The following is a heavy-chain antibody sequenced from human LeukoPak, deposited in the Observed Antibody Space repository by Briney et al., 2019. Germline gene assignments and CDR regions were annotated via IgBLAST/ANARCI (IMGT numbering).Heavy chain of an antibody. V-gene: IGHV4-59*01. J-gene: IGHJ4*02. D-gene: IGHD6-19*01. CDR1: GGSISSYY. CDR3: ARDSEAVAGHFDY. CDR2: IYYSGST. Sequence: SETLSLTCTVSGGSISSYYWSWIRQPPGKGLEWIGYIYYSGSTNYNPSLKSRVIISVDTSKNQFSLKLSSVTAADTAVYYCARDSEAVAGHFDYWGQGTLVTVSS.